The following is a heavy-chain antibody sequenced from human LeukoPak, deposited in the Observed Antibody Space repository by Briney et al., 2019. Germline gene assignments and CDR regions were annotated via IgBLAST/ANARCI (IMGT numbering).Heavy chain of an antibody. V-gene: IGHV3-7*03. J-gene: IGHJ4*02. D-gene: IGHD3/OR15-3a*01. CDR2: IKQDGREK. Sequence: GGSLRLSCAASGFTLSSYWMSWVRQAPGKGVAWVANIKQDGREKYYVDSVKGRFTISRDNAKNSLYMQMNSRRAEDTAVYYCATEWDFWTGSFDCWGQETLVTVSS. CDR3: ATEWDFWTGSFDC. CDR1: GFTLSSYW.